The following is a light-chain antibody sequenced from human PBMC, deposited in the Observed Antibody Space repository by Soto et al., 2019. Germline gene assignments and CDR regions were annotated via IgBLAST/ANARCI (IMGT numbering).Light chain of an antibody. CDR1: QGISSD. CDR3: QQFNSYPRT. Sequence: AIQLTQSPSSLSASVGDRVTITCRASQGISSDLAWYQQKPGKAPTLLIYDASSLESGVPSRFSGSGSGTDFTLTISSLQPEDFATYYCQQFNSYPRTFGQGTRLEIK. CDR2: DAS. V-gene: IGKV1-13*02. J-gene: IGKJ5*01.